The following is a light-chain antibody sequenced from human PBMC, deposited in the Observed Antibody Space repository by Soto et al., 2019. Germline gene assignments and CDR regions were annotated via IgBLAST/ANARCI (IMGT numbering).Light chain of an antibody. V-gene: IGLV1-40*01. CDR3: QSYDSSLSVHVV. CDR1: SSNIGAGYD. CDR2: GNS. Sequence: QSVLTQPPSVSGAPGQRVTISCTGSSSNIGAGYDVHWYQQLPGTAPKLLIYGNSNRPSGVPDRFSGSKSGTSASLAITGLQAEDEADYYCQSYDSSLSVHVVFGGGTQLTVL. J-gene: IGLJ2*01.